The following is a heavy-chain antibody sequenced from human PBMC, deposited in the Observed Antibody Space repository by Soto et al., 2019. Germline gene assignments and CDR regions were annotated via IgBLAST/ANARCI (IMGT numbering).Heavy chain of an antibody. CDR1: GFTFSSYA. CDR2: ISGSGGST. D-gene: IGHD3-22*01. J-gene: IGHJ4*02. CDR3: AKGDYYDSSGYYYSPHVDY. V-gene: IGHV3-23*01. Sequence: GGSLRLSCAASGFTFSSYAMSWVRQAPGKGLEWVSAISGSGGSTYYADSVKGRFTISRDNSKNTLYLQMNSLRAEDTAVYYCAKGDYYDSSGYYYSPHVDYWGQGTLVTVSS.